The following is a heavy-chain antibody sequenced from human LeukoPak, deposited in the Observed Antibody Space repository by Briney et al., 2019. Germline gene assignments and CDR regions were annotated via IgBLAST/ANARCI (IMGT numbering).Heavy chain of an antibody. D-gene: IGHD6-19*01. CDR1: GYTFTSYY. CDR3: AKSGGGYSSGWFY. J-gene: IGHJ4*02. CDR2: INPSGGST. V-gene: IGHV1-46*01. Sequence: GASGKVSCKASGYTFTSYYMHWVRQAPGQELEWMGIINPSGGSTSYAQKFQGRVTMTRDTSTSTVYMELSSLRAEDTAVYYCAKSGGGYSSGWFYWGQGTLVTVSS.